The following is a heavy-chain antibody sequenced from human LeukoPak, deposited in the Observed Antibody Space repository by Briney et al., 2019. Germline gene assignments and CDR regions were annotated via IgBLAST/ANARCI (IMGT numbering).Heavy chain of an antibody. CDR2: ISSSSSYI. CDR3: AREPNFDDHAFDY. J-gene: IGHJ4*02. V-gene: IGHV3-21*01. CDR1: GFTFSSYS. Sequence: PGGSLRLSCAASGFTFSSYSMNWVRQAPGKGLEWVSSISSSSSYIYYADSVKGRFTISRDNAKNSLYLQMNSLRAEDSAIYYCAREPNFDDHAFDYWGQGTLVTVSS. D-gene: IGHD3-9*01.